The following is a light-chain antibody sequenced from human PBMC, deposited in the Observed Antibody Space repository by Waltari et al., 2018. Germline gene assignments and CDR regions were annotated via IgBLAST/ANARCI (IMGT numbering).Light chain of an antibody. CDR3: CSYAGTDTFV. J-gene: IGLJ1*01. Sequence: QSALTQPRSVSGSPGQSVTISCTGTSSDIGAYNYVSWYQQHPGKAPKLMIYDVRKRPSGVPDRFSGSKSDNTASLTISGLQAEDEADYYCCSYAGTDTFVFGTGTKVTVL. CDR1: SSDIGAYNY. CDR2: DVR. V-gene: IGLV2-11*01.